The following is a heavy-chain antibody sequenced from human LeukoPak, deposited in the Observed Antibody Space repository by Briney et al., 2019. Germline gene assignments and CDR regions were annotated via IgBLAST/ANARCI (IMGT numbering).Heavy chain of an antibody. J-gene: IGHJ4*02. D-gene: IGHD5-18*01. V-gene: IGHV4-61*02. Sequence: SKTLSLTCTVSGGSINSAGYYWSWIRQPAGKGLEWIGRIYPSGSTNYNPSLKSRVTISLDTSKNQFSLKVTSVTAADTAVYYCARTVRSYGNSGFDYWGQGALVTVSS. CDR1: GGSINSAGYY. CDR2: IYPSGST. CDR3: ARTVRSYGNSGFDY.